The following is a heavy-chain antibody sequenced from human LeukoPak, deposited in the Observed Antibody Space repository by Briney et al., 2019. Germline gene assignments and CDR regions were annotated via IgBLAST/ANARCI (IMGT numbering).Heavy chain of an antibody. CDR2: ISGSGGST. CDR1: GFTFSSYA. J-gene: IGHJ4*02. V-gene: IGHV3-23*01. D-gene: IGHD3-22*01. CDR3: AKDLDPDYDSSGYEFDY. Sequence: GGSLRLSCAACGFTFSSYAMSWVRQAPGKGLEWVSAISGSGGSTYYADSVKGRFTISRDNSKNTLYLQMNSLRAEDTAVYYCAKDLDPDYDSSGYEFDYWGQGTLVTVSS.